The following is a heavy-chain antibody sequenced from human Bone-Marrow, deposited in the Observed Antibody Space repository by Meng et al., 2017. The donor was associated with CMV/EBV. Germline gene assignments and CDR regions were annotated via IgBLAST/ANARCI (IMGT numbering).Heavy chain of an antibody. J-gene: IGHJ4*02. Sequence: GESLKISCAASGFTFSSYSMNWVRQAPGKGLEWVSSITSSSGTIYYADSVKGRFTISRDNSKNSLYLQMNSLRTEDTALYYCAKDERFRGVAAAGVFDYWGQGTLVTVSS. CDR1: GFTFSSYS. V-gene: IGHV3-48*04. CDR3: AKDERFRGVAAAGVFDY. CDR2: ITSSSGTI. D-gene: IGHD6-13*01.